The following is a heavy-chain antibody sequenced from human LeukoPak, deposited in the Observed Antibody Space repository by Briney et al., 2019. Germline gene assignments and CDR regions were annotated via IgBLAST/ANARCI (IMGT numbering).Heavy chain of an antibody. J-gene: IGHJ4*02. D-gene: IGHD5-24*01. CDR1: DGSFSGFY. CDR3: ARGRDGYNFPLDY. V-gene: IGHV4-34*01. CDR2: INHSGST. Sequence: SETLSLTCAIYDGSFSGFYWSWIRQPPGKGLEWIGEINHSGSTNYNPSLKSRVTISVDTSKNQFSLKLSSVTAADTAVYYCARGRDGYNFPLDYWGQGTLVTVSS.